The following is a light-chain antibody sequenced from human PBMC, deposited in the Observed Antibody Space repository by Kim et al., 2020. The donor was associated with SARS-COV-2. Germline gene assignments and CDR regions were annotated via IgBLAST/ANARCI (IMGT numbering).Light chain of an antibody. Sequence: SLSPGERATLSCRASQSISSSLAWYQQKPGQAPRVLIYGASARATGIPARFSGSGSWTEFTLTISNLQSEDFAVYYCQQYSYWRAFGQGTRLEIK. J-gene: IGKJ5*01. V-gene: IGKV3-15*01. CDR1: QSISSS. CDR3: QQYSYWRA. CDR2: GAS.